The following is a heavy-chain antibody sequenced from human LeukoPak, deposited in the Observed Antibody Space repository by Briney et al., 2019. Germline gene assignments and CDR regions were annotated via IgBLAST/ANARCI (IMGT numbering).Heavy chain of an antibody. V-gene: IGHV1-69*06. J-gene: IGHJ4*02. CDR3: ATVPPYYYDSSGYYGFDY. D-gene: IGHD3-22*01. Sequence: GASVKVSCKASGGTFSSYAISWVRQAPGQGLEWMGGIIPIFGTANYAQKFQGRVTITADKSTSTAYMELSSLRSEDTAVYYCATVPPYYYDSSGYYGFDYWGQGTLVTVSS. CDR2: IIPIFGTA. CDR1: GGTFSSYA.